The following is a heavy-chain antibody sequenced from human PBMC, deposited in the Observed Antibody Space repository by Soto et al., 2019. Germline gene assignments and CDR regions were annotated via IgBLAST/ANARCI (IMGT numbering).Heavy chain of an antibody. J-gene: IGHJ5*02. CDR1: GFTFGDYG. CDR3: TRGPLGDPSWGSYWFDP. V-gene: IGHV3-49*03. D-gene: IGHD3-16*01. CDR2: IRYKANGGTT. Sequence: EVQLVESGGDLVQPGRSLRLSCTASGFTFGDYGLSWFRQAPGKGLEWVGFIRYKANGGTTEYAASVKGRFTISRDDSRSIAYLQMNSLKTEDTAVYYCTRGPLGDPSWGSYWFDPWGQGILVTVSS.